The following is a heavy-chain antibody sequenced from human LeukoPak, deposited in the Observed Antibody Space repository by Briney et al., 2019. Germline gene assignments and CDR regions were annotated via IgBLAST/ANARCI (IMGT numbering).Heavy chain of an antibody. CDR2: IYSGGST. Sequence: PGGSLRLSCAASGFTVRSNYMSWVRQAPGKGLEWVSVIYSGGSTDYADSVKGRFTTSRDNSKNTVYLQMSSLRAEDTAVYYCARYVVRGALDYWGQGTLVTVSS. CDR3: ARYVVRGALDY. D-gene: IGHD3-10*01. J-gene: IGHJ4*02. V-gene: IGHV3-53*01. CDR1: GFTVRSNY.